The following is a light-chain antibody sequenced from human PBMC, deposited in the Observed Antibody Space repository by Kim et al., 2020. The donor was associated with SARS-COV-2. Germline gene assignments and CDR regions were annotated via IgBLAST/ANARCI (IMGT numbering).Light chain of an antibody. CDR3: SSYAGRNDLV. V-gene: IGLV2-8*01. CDR1: SSDVGRYNY. Sequence: GQSVDISCTGTSSDVGRYNYVSWYHPHPGKAPKLIIYDVTKRPTGVPDRFSGSKSGNTASLTVSGLQAEDEADYYCSSYAGRNDLVFGGGTQLTVL. J-gene: IGLJ2*01. CDR2: DVT.